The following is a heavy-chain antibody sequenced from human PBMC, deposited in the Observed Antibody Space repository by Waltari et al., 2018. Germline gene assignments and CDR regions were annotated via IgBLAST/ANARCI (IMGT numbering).Heavy chain of an antibody. CDR2: IYHSGST. V-gene: IGHV4-38-2*01. Sequence: QVQLQESGPGLVKPSETLSLTCAVSGYSIRSGYYWGWPRQPPGKGLEWIGSIYHSGSTYYNPSIKSRVTISVDTSKNQFSMKLSSGTAADTAVYYCARHTGLPPHFDYWGQGTLVTVSS. CDR1: GYSIRSGYY. D-gene: IGHD2-21*02. CDR3: ARHTGLPPHFDY. J-gene: IGHJ4*02.